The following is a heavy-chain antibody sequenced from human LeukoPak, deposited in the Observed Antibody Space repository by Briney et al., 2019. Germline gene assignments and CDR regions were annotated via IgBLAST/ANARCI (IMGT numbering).Heavy chain of an antibody. V-gene: IGHV4-59*01. Sequence: PSETLSLTCTVSGYSISTYCWSWIRQPPGKGLEWIGYIYYSGSTNYNPSLKSRVTISVDTSKNQFSLKLSSVTAADTAVYYCARYDTTYGMDVWGQGTTVTVSS. CDR3: ARYDTTYGMDV. D-gene: IGHD3-9*01. CDR2: IYYSGST. J-gene: IGHJ6*02. CDR1: GYSISTYC.